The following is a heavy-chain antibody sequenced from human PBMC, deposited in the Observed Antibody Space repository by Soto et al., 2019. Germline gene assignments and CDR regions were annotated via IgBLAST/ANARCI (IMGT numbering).Heavy chain of an antibody. CDR1: GYTFTGYY. Sequence: ASVKVSCKASGYTFTGYYMHWVRQAPGQGLEWMGWINPNSGGTNYAQKFQGWVTMTRDTSISTAYMELSRLRSDDTAVYYCAGSSIGYCSSTSCPGYYYYGMAVWGQGTTVTVS. V-gene: IGHV1-2*04. CDR2: INPNSGGT. J-gene: IGHJ6*02. D-gene: IGHD2-2*03. CDR3: AGSSIGYCSSTSCPGYYYYGMAV.